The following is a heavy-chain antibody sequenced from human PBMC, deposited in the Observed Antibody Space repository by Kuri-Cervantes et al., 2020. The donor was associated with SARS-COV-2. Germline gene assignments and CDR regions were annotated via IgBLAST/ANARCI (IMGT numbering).Heavy chain of an antibody. J-gene: IGHJ4*02. CDR3: ARWPHIEDCSSTSCYFDY. V-gene: IGHV1-2*02. D-gene: IGHD2-2*01. CDR2: INPNSGGT. CDR1: GYTFTGYY. Sequence: ASVKVSCKASGYTFTGYYMHWVRQAPGQGLEWMGWINPNSGGTNYAQKFQGRVTMTRDTSISTAYMELSSLRSEDTAVYYCARWPHIEDCSSTSCYFDYWGQGALVTVSS.